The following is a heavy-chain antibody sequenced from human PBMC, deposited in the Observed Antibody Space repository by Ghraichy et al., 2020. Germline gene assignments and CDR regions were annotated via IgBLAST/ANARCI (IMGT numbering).Heavy chain of an antibody. CDR1: GFTFSNYD. D-gene: IGHD3-9*01. V-gene: IGHV3-30*02. CDR3: AKNLRLFDWLLTRGY. J-gene: IGHJ4*02. Sequence: LNISCAASGFTFSNYDMHWVRQAPGKGLEWVGLIRFDGSNEHYADSVQGRFTISRDNSKNTLYLQMNSLRHEDTAVYYCAKNLRLFDWLLTRGYWGQGTLVTVSS. CDR2: IRFDGSNE.